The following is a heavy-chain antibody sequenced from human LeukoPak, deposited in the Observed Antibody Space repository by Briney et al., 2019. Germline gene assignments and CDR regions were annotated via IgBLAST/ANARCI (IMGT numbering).Heavy chain of an antibody. CDR1: GFTFSSYW. CDR2: INTDGSST. D-gene: IGHD6-13*01. CDR3: AREQMGLAAADYYFDY. Sequence: PGGSLRLSCAAYGFTFSSYWMHWVRQAPGKGLVWVSRINTDGSSTSYADSVKGRFTISRDNAKNTLYLQMNSLRAEDTAVYYCAREQMGLAAADYYFDYWGQGTLVTVSS. J-gene: IGHJ4*02. V-gene: IGHV3-74*01.